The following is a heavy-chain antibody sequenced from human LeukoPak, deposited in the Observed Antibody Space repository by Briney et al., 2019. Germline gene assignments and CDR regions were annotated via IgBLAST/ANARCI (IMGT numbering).Heavy chain of an antibody. Sequence: SVKVSCKASGFTFTSSAMQWVRQARGQRLEWIGWIVVGSGNTNYAQKFQERVTITRDMSTSTAYMELSSLRSEDTAVYYFAALLYDILTGYFLEEGDYWGQGTLVTVSS. V-gene: IGHV1-58*02. J-gene: IGHJ4*02. CDR3: AALLYDILTGYFLEEGDY. CDR1: GFTFTSSA. D-gene: IGHD3-9*01. CDR2: IVVGSGNT.